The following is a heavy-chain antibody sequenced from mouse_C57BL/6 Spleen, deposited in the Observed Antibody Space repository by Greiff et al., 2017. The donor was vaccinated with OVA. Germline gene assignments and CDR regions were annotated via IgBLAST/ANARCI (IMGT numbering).Heavy chain of an antibody. CDR3: ARCYGSSLSWFAY. Sequence: EVQLQQSGPELVKPGASVKISCKASGYTFTDYYMNWVKQSHGKSLEWIGDINPNNGGTSYNQKFKGKATLTVDKSSSTAYMELRSLTSEDSAVYYCARCYGSSLSWFAYWGQGTLVTVSA. CDR1: GYTFTDYY. V-gene: IGHV1-26*01. CDR2: INPNNGGT. D-gene: IGHD1-1*01. J-gene: IGHJ3*01.